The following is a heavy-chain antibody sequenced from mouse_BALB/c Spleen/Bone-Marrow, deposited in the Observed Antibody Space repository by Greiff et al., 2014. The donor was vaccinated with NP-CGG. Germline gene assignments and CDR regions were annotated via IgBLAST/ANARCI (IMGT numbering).Heavy chain of an antibody. J-gene: IGHJ2*01. CDR2: IDPANGNA. Sequence: EVQLQQSGAKLVKPGASVKLSCTASGFNIKDTYMHWVKQRPEQGLEWIGRIDPANGNAKYDPKFQGKATITADTSSNTAYLQLSSLTSEDTAVYYCARYRLGTYFDFWGQGTTLTVSS. D-gene: IGHD2-14*01. V-gene: IGHV14-3*02. CDR1: GFNIKDTY. CDR3: ARYRLGTYFDF.